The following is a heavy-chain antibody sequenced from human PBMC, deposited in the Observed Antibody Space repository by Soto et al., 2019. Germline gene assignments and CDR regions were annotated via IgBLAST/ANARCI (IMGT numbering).Heavy chain of an antibody. D-gene: IGHD2-2*01. Sequence: PSETLSLTCTVPGGSISSIDYYWSWVRQAPGKGLEWIGYISYTGTTSYNPSLESRLRMSIDRSRNQFSLQVTSVTAADTAVYYCARATSYCGRTTCYPSDFRGKGALVTVSS. V-gene: IGHV4-30-4*01. CDR1: GGSISSIDYY. CDR3: ARATSYCGRTTCYPSDF. J-gene: IGHJ4*02. CDR2: ISYTGTT.